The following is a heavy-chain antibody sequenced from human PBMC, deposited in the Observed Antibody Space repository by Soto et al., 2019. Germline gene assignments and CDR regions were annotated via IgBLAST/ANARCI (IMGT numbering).Heavy chain of an antibody. CDR2: INPNSGGT. CDR1: GYTFTGYY. CDR3: ARPRRGYSYGYDY. Sequence: ASVKVSCKASGYTFTGYYMHWVRQAPGQGLELMGWINPNSGGTNYAQKFQGWVTMTRDTSISTAYMELSRLRSDDTAVYYCARPRRGYSYGYDYRGQGTLVTVSS. J-gene: IGHJ4*02. D-gene: IGHD5-18*01. V-gene: IGHV1-2*04.